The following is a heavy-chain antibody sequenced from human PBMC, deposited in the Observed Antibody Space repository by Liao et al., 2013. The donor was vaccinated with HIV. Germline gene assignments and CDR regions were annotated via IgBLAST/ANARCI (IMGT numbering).Heavy chain of an antibody. J-gene: IGHJ1*01. CDR3: AAIYDDFGDYEGAAEYFXH. Sequence: QVQLQESGPGLVKPSQTLSLTCTVSGGSISSGDYYWSWIRQPPGKGLEWIGYIYYSGSTYYNPSLESRVTISVDTSKNQFSLKLSSVTAADTAVYYCAAIYDDFGDYEGAAEYFXHWGRGHPRSPSPQ. D-gene: IGHD4-17*01. CDR2: IYYSGST. CDR1: GGSISSGDYY. V-gene: IGHV4-30-4*08.